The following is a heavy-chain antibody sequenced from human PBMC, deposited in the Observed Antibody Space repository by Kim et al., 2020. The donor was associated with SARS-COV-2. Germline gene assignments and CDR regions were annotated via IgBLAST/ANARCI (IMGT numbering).Heavy chain of an antibody. CDR3: ARDAAGRPYNYGVDV. Sequence: SETLSLTCIVSGGSVSGRNYYWNWIRQPPGKGLQWIGYISYGGTTSSNPSLKRRVTISLDPTTTQFALKLTSVTAADTAVYYCARDAAGRPYNYGVDVWG. CDR2: ISYGGTT. CDR1: GGSVSGRNYY. D-gene: IGHD3-10*01. J-gene: IGHJ6*01. V-gene: IGHV4-61*01.